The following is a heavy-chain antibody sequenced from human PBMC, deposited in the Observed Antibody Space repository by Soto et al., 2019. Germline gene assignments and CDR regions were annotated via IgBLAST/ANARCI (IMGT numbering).Heavy chain of an antibody. CDR2: ISTGSSAI. CDR3: ARDKGSSSWHSFDH. D-gene: IGHD2-2*01. J-gene: IGHJ4*02. CDR1: GFTFSQFP. V-gene: IGHV3-48*01. Sequence: EVQLVESGGNLVQPGESLRLSCAASGFTFSQFPMNWVRQAPGKGLEWISYISTGSSAIHYADSVRGRFTIFRDEATNSLYLQMNGLRAEDTAVYYCARDKGSSSWHSFDHWGQGTLVTVSS.